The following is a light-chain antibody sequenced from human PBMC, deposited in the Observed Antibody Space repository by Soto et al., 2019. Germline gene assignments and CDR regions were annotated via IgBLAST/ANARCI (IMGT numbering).Light chain of an antibody. CDR3: QQYYRTPPT. V-gene: IGKV4-1*01. Sequence: DIVMTQSPDSLAVSLGERATINCKSSQSLLFTSNNRNYLAWYQQKPGQPPKVLISWASTRESGVPDRFTGSWSGTEFTLTISRLLAEDVAVYYCQQYYRTPPTFGQGTKVQIK. CDR1: QSLLFTSNNRNY. J-gene: IGKJ1*01. CDR2: WAS.